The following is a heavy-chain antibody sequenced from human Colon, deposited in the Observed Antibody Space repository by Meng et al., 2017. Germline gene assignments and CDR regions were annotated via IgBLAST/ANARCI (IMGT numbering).Heavy chain of an antibody. CDR1: GDSISSTNW. D-gene: IGHD3-10*01. CDR3: ARDLGSGGSYGMDV. J-gene: IGHJ6*02. Sequence: QVQLQESGLGLVKPSETRTRTCSVSGDSISSTNWWTWVRQPTGKGLEWIGQVFHTGHTRYNPALESRVTISVDNSMDQFSLRLNSVSAADTAVYYCARDLGSGGSYGMDVWGQGTMVTVSS. CDR2: VFHTGHT. V-gene: IGHV4-4*02.